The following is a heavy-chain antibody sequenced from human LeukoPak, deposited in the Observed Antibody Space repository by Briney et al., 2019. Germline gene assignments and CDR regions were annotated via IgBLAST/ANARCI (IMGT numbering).Heavy chain of an antibody. CDR3: ARGKRYYYGMDV. V-gene: IGHV1-3*01. CDR2: INAGNGNT. CDR1: GYTFTSYD. Sequence: ASVKDSCKASGYTFTSYDMHWVRQAPGQRLEWMGWINAGNGNTKYSQKFQGRVTITRDTSASTAYMELSSLRSEGTAVYYCARGKRYYYGMDVWGKGTTVTVSS. J-gene: IGHJ6*04.